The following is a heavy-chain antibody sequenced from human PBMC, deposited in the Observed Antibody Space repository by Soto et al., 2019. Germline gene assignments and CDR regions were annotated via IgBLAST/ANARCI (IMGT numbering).Heavy chain of an antibody. CDR1: GFTFSSHA. J-gene: IGHJ4*02. CDR2: ITYNGDNT. Sequence: GGSLRLSCAASGFTFSSHAMTWVRQAPGKGLEWVSVITYNGDNTYYADSVKGRFTISRDNSKDTVHLQMNSLRAEDTAVYYCARYIRGPTVFYFDFWGPGVLVTVSS. CDR3: ARYIRGPTVFYFDF. V-gene: IGHV3-23*01. D-gene: IGHD5-18*01.